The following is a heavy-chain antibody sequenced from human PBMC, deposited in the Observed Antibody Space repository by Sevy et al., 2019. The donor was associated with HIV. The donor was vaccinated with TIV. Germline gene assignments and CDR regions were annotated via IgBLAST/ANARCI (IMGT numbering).Heavy chain of an antibody. D-gene: IGHD2-2*02. CDR2: IRSKAYGGTT. J-gene: IGHJ6*02. Sequence: GGSLRLSCTASGFTFGDYAMSWFRQAPGKGLEWVGFIRSKAYGGTTEYAASVKGRFTISRDDSKGIAYLQMNSLKTEDTAVYYCTRDSAIPSHYYYGMDVWGQGTTVTVSS. CDR1: GFTFGDYA. CDR3: TRDSAIPSHYYYGMDV. V-gene: IGHV3-49*03.